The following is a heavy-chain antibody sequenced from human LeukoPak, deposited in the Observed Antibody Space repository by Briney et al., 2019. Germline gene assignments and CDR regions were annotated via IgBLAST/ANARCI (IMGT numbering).Heavy chain of an antibody. V-gene: IGHV3-23*01. CDR2: ISGSGGST. D-gene: IGHD5-18*01. CDR1: GFTFSSYA. Sequence: GGSLRLSCAASGFTFSSYAMSWVRQAPGKGLEWVSAISGSGGSTYYADSVKGRFTISRDYSKNTLYLQMNSLRAEDTAVYYCAKDRLGGYSYGQQFDYWGQGTLVTVSS. CDR3: AKDRLGGYSYGQQFDY. J-gene: IGHJ4*02.